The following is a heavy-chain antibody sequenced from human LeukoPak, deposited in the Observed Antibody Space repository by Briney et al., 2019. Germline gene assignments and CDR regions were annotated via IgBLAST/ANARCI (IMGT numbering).Heavy chain of an antibody. Sequence: ASVKVSCKASGYTFTGYYLHWVRQAPGQGLEWMGWINPNSGDRNYAQKFQGRVTMTRDTSIATAYMELSRLRSDDTAVYYCARDASLAYWGQGALVTVSS. V-gene: IGHV1-2*02. CDR2: INPNSGDR. CDR3: ARDASLAY. J-gene: IGHJ4*02. CDR1: GYTFTGYY.